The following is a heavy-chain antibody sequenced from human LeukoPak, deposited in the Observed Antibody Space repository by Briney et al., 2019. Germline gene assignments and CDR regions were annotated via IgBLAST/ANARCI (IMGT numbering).Heavy chain of an antibody. CDR1: GFTFSSYW. CDR2: ISYDGTNE. Sequence: PGGSLRLSCAASGFTFSSYWMSWVRQAPGKGLEWVAVISYDGTNEYYSDSVKGRFTISRDNSKNTLYLQVNNLRAEDTAVYYCAKGGRRVLGYCSGGSCYSLAFDIWGQGTMVTVSS. V-gene: IGHV3-30*18. CDR3: AKGGRRVLGYCSGGSCYSLAFDI. D-gene: IGHD2-15*01. J-gene: IGHJ3*02.